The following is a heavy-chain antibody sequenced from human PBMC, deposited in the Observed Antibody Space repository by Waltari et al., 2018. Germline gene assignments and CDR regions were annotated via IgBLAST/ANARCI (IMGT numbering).Heavy chain of an antibody. J-gene: IGHJ5*02. CDR2: IGGTHSNI. CDR3: TRDLYGSGGDWFGP. V-gene: IGHV3-21*03. CDR1: GFGFSAYD. D-gene: IGHD3-10*01. Sequence: EVRLAESGGGLVKPGGSLRLSCTASGFGFSAYDMNWVRQAPGTGVEWVSSIGGTHSNIFYADSVKGRFTVSRDNAKNSLYLQMDNLRAEDSGLYFCTRDLYGSGGDWFGPWGQGTLVTVSS.